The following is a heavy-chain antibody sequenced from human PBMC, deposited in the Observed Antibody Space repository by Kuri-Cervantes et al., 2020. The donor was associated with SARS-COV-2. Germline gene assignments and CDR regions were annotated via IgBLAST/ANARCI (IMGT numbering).Heavy chain of an antibody. J-gene: IGHJ4*02. V-gene: IGHV1-18*01. CDR1: GYTFTSYG. CDR2: ISAYNGNT. Sequence: ASVKVSCKASGYTFTSYGISWVRQAPGQGLEWMGWISAYNGNTNYAQKLQGRVTMTTDTSTSTAYMELSSLRSEDTAVYYCAATPSYSSSWPTVDYWGQGTLVTVSS. CDR3: AATPSYSSSWPTVDY. D-gene: IGHD6-13*01.